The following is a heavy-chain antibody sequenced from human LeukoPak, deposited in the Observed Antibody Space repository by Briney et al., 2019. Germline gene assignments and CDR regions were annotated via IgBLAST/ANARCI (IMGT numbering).Heavy chain of an antibody. Sequence: GASVKVSCKASGYTFTSYDINWVRQATGQGLEWMGWMNPNSGNTGYAQKFQGRVTMSRNTSISTAYMELSSLRSEDTAVYYCARGFRAVAGRTTYWGQGTLVTVSS. D-gene: IGHD6-19*01. J-gene: IGHJ4*02. V-gene: IGHV1-8*01. CDR1: GYTFTSYD. CDR2: MNPNSGNT. CDR3: ARGFRAVAGRTTY.